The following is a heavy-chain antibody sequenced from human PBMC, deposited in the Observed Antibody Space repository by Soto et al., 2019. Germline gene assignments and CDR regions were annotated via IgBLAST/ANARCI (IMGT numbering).Heavy chain of an antibody. CDR1: GGSVSSGRYY. CDR2: IHHSGTT. D-gene: IGHD2-2*01. Sequence: QVQLQESGPGLLKPSETLSLTCSVSGGSVSSGRYYWSWVRQHPGKGLEWIGYIHHSGTTDYNPSLNSRALISMDSLHNHFSLTLGSVTAADTAVYYCATIPTSPAPSRDTFDVWGQGTVVTVSS. CDR3: ATIPTSPAPSRDTFDV. V-gene: IGHV4-31*03. J-gene: IGHJ3*01.